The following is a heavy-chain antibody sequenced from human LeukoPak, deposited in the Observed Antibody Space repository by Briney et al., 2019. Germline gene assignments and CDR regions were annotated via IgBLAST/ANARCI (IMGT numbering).Heavy chain of an antibody. Sequence: ASVKVSCKASGYTFMNYGISWVRQAPGQGLEWMGWISANNGNTRYAQKFQGRVTMTRDTSTRTAYMELRSLRSDDTAVYYCAREQGVVGLLNLGEPYDYWGQGTLVAVSS. J-gene: IGHJ4*02. CDR1: GYTFMNYG. CDR3: AREQGVVGLLNLGEPYDY. CDR2: ISANNGNT. V-gene: IGHV1-18*01. D-gene: IGHD1-26*01.